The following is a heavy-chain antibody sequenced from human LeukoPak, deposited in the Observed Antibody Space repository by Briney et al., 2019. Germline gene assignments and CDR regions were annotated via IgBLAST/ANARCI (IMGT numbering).Heavy chain of an antibody. J-gene: IGHJ2*01. D-gene: IGHD3-3*01. CDR1: GFTFDDYA. CDR3: AKEYYDFWSGKIRGYFDL. Sequence: GGSLRLSCAASGFTFDDYAMHWVRQAPGKGLEWVSGISWNSGSIGYADSVKGRFTISRDNAKNSLYLQMNSLRAEDTALYYCAKEYYDFWSGKIRGYFDLWGRGTLVTVSS. V-gene: IGHV3-9*01. CDR2: ISWNSGSI.